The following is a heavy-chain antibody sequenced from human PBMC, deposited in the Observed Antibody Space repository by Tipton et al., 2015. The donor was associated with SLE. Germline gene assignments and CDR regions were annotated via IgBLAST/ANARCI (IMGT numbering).Heavy chain of an antibody. CDR2: IYYSGST. V-gene: IGHV4-39*01. Sequence: TLSLTCTVSGGSISSGNYYWGWIRQPPGKGLEWIGSIYYSGSTYYNPSLKSRVTISVDTSKNQFSLKLGSVTAADTAVYYCARSALSGSYYWFDPWGQGSLVTGSS. J-gene: IGHJ5*02. CDR3: ARSALSGSYYWFDP. D-gene: IGHD1-26*01. CDR1: GGSISSGNYY.